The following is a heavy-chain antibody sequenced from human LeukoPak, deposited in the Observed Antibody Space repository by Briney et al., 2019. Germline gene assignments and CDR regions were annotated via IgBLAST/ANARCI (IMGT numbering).Heavy chain of an antibody. CDR2: ISYDGSNK. Sequence: KPGGSLRLSCAASGFTFSGYAMHWVRQAPGKGLEWVAVISYDGSNKYYADSVKGRFTISRDNSKNTLYLQMNSLRAEDTAVYYCVHSYGFSYFDYWGQGTLVTVSS. J-gene: IGHJ4*02. D-gene: IGHD5-18*01. CDR1: GFTFSGYA. V-gene: IGHV3-30*04. CDR3: VHSYGFSYFDY.